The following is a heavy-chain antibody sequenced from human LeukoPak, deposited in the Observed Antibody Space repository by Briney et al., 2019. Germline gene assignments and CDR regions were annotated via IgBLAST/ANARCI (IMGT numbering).Heavy chain of an antibody. V-gene: IGHV1-2*06. D-gene: IGHD3-16*01. Sequence: ASVNVSCTASGYTLTDYYMHWVRQAPGQGLEWMGRINPNSGGTNYAQKFQGRVTMTRDTSTSTVYMELKSLRSEDTAIYYCARDGTPEYDHIWGRPQLYWGQGTLVIVSS. CDR3: ARDGTPEYDHIWGRPQLY. CDR2: INPNSGGT. CDR1: GYTLTDYY. J-gene: IGHJ4*02.